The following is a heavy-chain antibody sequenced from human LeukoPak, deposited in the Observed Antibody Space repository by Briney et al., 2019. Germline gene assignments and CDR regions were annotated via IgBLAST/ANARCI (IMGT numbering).Heavy chain of an antibody. Sequence: SETLSLTCTVSGGSISSSSYYWAWIRRPPGKGLEWIGSIYYSGSTYYNPSLKSRVTMSVDTSKNQFSLRLSSVTAADTAVYYCARLYDSSGYTAFDYWDQGTLVTVSS. D-gene: IGHD3-22*01. CDR2: IYYSGST. CDR3: ARLYDSSGYTAFDY. J-gene: IGHJ4*02. V-gene: IGHV4-39*01. CDR1: GGSISSSSYY.